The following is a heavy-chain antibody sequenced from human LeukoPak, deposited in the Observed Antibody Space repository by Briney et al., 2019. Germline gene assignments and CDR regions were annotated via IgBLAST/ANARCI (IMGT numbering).Heavy chain of an antibody. CDR1: GGTFSSYA. CDR3: ARDAGQYCSGGSCYDGTGWFDP. D-gene: IGHD2-15*01. J-gene: IGHJ5*02. Sequence: SVKVSCKASGGTFSSYAISWVRQAPGQGLEWMGRIIPVFGTANYAQKFQGRVTITTDESTSTAYMELSSLRSEDTAVYYCARDAGQYCSGGSCYDGTGWFDPWGQGTLVTVSS. CDR2: IIPVFGTA. V-gene: IGHV1-69*05.